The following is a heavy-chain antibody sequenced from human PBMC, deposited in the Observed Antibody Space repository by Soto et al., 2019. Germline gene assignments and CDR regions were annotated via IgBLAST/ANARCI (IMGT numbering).Heavy chain of an antibody. D-gene: IGHD3-22*01. V-gene: IGHV3-30*18. CDR2: ISYDGSNK. CDR3: AKDDTPLDV. Sequence: GGTLRLSCSAAGFTFSSYGMHWVRQAPGKGLEWVAVISYDGSNKYYADSVKCRFTISRDNSKNTLYLQMNSLRAEDTAVYYCAKDDTPLDVWDQETTVTVSS. J-gene: IGHJ6*02. CDR1: GFTFSSYG.